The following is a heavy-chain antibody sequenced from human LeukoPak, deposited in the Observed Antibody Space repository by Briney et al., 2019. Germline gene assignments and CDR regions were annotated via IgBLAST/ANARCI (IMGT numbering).Heavy chain of an antibody. D-gene: IGHD1-26*01. CDR1: GYSISSGYY. J-gene: IGHJ5*02. Sequence: SSETLSLTCTVSGYSISSGYYWGWIRQPPGKGLEWIGSIYHSGSTYYNPSLKSRVTISVDTSKNQFSLKLSSVTAADTAVYYCARGRTFRGVGATHWFDPWGQGTLVTVSS. CDR3: ARGRTFRGVGATHWFDP. CDR2: IYHSGST. V-gene: IGHV4-38-2*02.